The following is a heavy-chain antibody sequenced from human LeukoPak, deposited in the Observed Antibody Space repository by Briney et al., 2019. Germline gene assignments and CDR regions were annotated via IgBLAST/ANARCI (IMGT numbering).Heavy chain of an antibody. J-gene: IGHJ3*02. CDR1: GGSFSGYY. Sequence: SETLSLTCAVYGGSFSGYYWSWIRQPPGKGLEWIGEINHGGSTNYNPSLKSRVTISVDTSKNQFSLKLSSVTAADTAVYYCAREAQDAFDIWGQGTMVTVSS. V-gene: IGHV4-34*01. CDR3: AREAQDAFDI. CDR2: INHGGST.